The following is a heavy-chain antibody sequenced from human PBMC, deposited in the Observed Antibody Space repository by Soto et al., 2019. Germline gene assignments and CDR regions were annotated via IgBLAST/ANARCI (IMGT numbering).Heavy chain of an antibody. CDR2: SIPIFGTA. CDR3: ARPGGRGDYYYGMDV. Sequence: QVQLVQSGAEVKKPGSSVKVSCKASGGTFSSYAISWVRQAPGQGLEWMGGSIPIFGTANYAQKFQGRVTIIADESTSTASMELSSLRSEDTAVYYCARPGGRGDYYYGMDVWGQGTTVTVSS. D-gene: IGHD3-10*01. J-gene: IGHJ6*02. V-gene: IGHV1-69*12. CDR1: GGTFSSYA.